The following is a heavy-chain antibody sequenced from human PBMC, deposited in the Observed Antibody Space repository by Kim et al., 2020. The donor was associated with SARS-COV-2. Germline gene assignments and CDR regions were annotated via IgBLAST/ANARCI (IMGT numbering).Heavy chain of an antibody. CDR2: ISGDSGQS. V-gene: IGHV3-23*01. CDR1: GFTFSSYA. D-gene: IGHD6-13*01. Sequence: GGSLRLSCAASGFTFSSYAMSWVRQAPGKGLEWVSAISGDSGQSYYADSVKGRFTISRDNSKSTLYLQMDSLRAEDTAIYYCAKITGIFSTTSFYWGKGT. CDR3: AKITGIFSTTSFY. J-gene: IGHJ1*01.